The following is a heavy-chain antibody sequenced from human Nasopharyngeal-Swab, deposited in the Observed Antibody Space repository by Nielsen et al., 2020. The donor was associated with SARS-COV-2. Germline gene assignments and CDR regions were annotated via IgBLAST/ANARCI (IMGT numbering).Heavy chain of an antibody. D-gene: IGHD3-22*01. V-gene: IGHV3-33*01. Sequence: GESLKISCAASGFTFSSSGMHWVRQAPGKGLEWVAVIWYDGSNKYYAESVKGRFTISRDNSKNTLYLQMNSLRAEDTAVYYCARDYYDSSGYYYFDYWGQGTLVTVSS. CDR1: GFTFSSSG. CDR3: ARDYYDSSGYYYFDY. J-gene: IGHJ4*02. CDR2: IWYDGSNK.